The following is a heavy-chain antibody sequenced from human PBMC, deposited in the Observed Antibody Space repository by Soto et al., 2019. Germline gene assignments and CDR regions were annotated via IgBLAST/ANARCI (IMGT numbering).Heavy chain of an antibody. D-gene: IGHD4-17*01. J-gene: IGHJ4*02. CDR2: MNPNSGNT. CDR3: ARATWMNSGDYGAFDY. Sequence: QVQLVQSGAEVKKPGASVKVSCKASGYTFTSYDINWVRQATGQGLEWMRWMNPNSGNTGYAQKFQGRVTMTRNTSISTAYMELSSLRSEDTAVYYCARATWMNSGDYGAFDYWGQGTLVTVSS. CDR1: GYTFTSYD. V-gene: IGHV1-8*01.